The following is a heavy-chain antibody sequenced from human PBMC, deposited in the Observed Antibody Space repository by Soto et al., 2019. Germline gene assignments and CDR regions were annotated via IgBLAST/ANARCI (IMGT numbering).Heavy chain of an antibody. D-gene: IGHD2-21*01. Sequence: PGGSLRLSCAASGFTFSSYAMSWVRQAPGKGLEWVSSLTGSGDNTYYADSVKGRFTISRDNSKNTLYLQMNSLRAEDTALYYCAKERVVTGTYYGMDVWGPGTTVTVSS. CDR2: LTGSGDNT. CDR1: GFTFSSYA. V-gene: IGHV3-23*01. CDR3: AKERVVTGTYYGMDV. J-gene: IGHJ6*02.